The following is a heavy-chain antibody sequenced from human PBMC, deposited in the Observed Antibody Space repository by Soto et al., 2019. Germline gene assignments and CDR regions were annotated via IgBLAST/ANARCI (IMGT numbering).Heavy chain of an antibody. J-gene: IGHJ4*02. CDR1: GFTFSNYA. CDR3: ARGPIGDAAMVTNYFDY. Sequence: QVQLVESGGGVVQPGRSLRLSCAASGFTFSNYAIHWVRQAPGKGLEWVAVLSYDGNNIHYADSVKGRFTVSRDNAKNTLFLQRSRLRTEDTALYYCARGPIGDAAMVTNYFDYWGQGTLVTVSS. D-gene: IGHD5-18*01. V-gene: IGHV3-30-3*01. CDR2: LSYDGNNI.